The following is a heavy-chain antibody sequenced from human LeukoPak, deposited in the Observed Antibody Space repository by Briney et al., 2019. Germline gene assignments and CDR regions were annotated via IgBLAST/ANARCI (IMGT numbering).Heavy chain of an antibody. CDR2: IYYSGST. Sequence: SETLSLTCTVSGGSISSYYWSWIRQPPGKGLEWIGYIYYSGSTNYNPSLKSRVTISVDTSKNQFSLKLSSVTAADTAVYYCARDLSVYCSSTSCHGLDYWGQGTLVTVSS. CDR3: ARDLSVYCSSTSCHGLDY. J-gene: IGHJ4*02. D-gene: IGHD2-2*01. CDR1: GGSISSYY. V-gene: IGHV4-59*01.